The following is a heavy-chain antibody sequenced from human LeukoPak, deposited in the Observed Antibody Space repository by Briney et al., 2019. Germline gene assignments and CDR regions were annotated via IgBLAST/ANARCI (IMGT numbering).Heavy chain of an antibody. CDR2: ISYDGSNK. CDR3: ARDLSGSYCGGDCYWPIDY. D-gene: IGHD2-21*02. CDR1: GFTFNDYA. V-gene: IGHV3-30-3*01. J-gene: IGHJ4*02. Sequence: PGRSLRLSCASSGFTFNDYAMHWVRQAPGKGPEWVAVISYDGSNKYYADSVKGRFTISRDNSKNTLYLQMNSLRAEDTAVYYCARDLSGSYCGGDCYWPIDYWGQGTLVTVSS.